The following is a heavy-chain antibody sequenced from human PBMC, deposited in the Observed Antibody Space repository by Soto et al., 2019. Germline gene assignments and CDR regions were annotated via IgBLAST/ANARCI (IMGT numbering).Heavy chain of an antibody. D-gene: IGHD4-17*01. CDR3: ARLYGLDAFDI. J-gene: IGHJ3*02. Sequence: PSETLSLTCSVSGGSISSNIYYWSWIRQPPGKGLEWIGYIYYSGSTNYNPSLKSRVTISVDTSKNQFSLKLSSVTAADTAVYYCARLYGLDAFDIWGQGTMVTV. V-gene: IGHV4-61*01. CDR2: IYYSGST. CDR1: GGSISSNIYY.